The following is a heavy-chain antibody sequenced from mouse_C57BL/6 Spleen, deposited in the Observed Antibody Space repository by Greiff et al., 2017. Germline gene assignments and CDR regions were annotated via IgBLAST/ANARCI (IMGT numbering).Heavy chain of an antibody. J-gene: IGHJ3*01. CDR3: TAYYDYAWFAY. V-gene: IGHV6-3*01. Sequence: DVKLQESGGGLVQPGGSMKLSCVASGFTFSNYWMNWVRQSPEKGLEWVAQIRLKSDNYATHYAESVKGRFTISRDDSKSSVYLQMNNLRAEDTGIYYCTAYYDYAWFAYWGQGTLVTVSA. CDR2: IRLKSDNYAT. CDR1: GFTFSNYW. D-gene: IGHD2-4*01.